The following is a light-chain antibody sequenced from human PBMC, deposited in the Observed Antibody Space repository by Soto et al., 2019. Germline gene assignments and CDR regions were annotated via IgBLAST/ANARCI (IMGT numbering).Light chain of an antibody. J-gene: IGKJ4*01. Sequence: DIQMTQSPYSLSASVGDRVTITCRASQSISSYLNWYQQKPGKAPKLLIYAASSLQSGVPLRFSGSGSGTDFTLTISSLQPEDSATYYCQQSYNSPLTFGGGTKVEIK. CDR3: QQSYNSPLT. V-gene: IGKV1-39*01. CDR2: AAS. CDR1: QSISSY.